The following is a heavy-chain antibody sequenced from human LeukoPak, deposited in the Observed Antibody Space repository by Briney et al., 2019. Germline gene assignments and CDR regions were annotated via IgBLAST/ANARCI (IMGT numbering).Heavy chain of an antibody. Sequence: SGGSLRLSCAASGFTVSSDYMSCVRQPPGKGLEWVPVIYSGGSTNYADSVKGRFTISRDNSKNTLHLQMNSLRVEDTAVYHCARGQSYYEAFDIWGQGTMVTVSS. J-gene: IGHJ3*02. D-gene: IGHD1-26*01. CDR3: ARGQSYYEAFDI. CDR1: GFTVSSDY. V-gene: IGHV3-53*03. CDR2: IYSGGST.